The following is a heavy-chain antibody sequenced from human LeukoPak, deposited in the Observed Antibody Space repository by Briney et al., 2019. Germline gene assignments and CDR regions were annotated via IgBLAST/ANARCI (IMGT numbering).Heavy chain of an antibody. CDR3: ARTYDSSGYYSVY. CDR2: IIPIFGTA. V-gene: IGHV1-69*13. J-gene: IGHJ4*02. Sequence: GASVKVPCKASGGTFSSYAISWVRQAPGQGLEWMGGIIPIFGTANYAQKFQGRVTITADESTSTAYMELSSLRSEDTAVYYCARTYDSSGYYSVYWGQGTLVTVSS. D-gene: IGHD3-22*01. CDR1: GGTFSSYA.